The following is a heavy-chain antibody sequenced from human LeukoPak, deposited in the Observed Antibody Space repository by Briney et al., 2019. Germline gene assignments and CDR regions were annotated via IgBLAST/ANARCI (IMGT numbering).Heavy chain of an antibody. V-gene: IGHV4-4*07. CDR2: IYTSGST. CDR1: GGSISSFY. Sequence: SETLPLTCTVSGGSISSFYWSWIRQPAGKGLEWIGRIYTSGSTNYNPSLKSRVTMSVDTSKNQFSLKLSSVTAADTAVYYCAREGGSDYVWGSYRRKNWFDPWGQGTLVTVSS. J-gene: IGHJ5*02. D-gene: IGHD3-16*02. CDR3: AREGGSDYVWGSYRRKNWFDP.